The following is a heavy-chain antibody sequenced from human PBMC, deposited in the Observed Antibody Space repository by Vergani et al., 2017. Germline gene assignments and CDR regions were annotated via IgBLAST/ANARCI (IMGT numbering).Heavy chain of an antibody. J-gene: IGHJ3*02. CDR2: IYSGGST. D-gene: IGHD1-1*01. V-gene: IGHV3-53*01. CDR3: ARERLNDQDAFDI. CDR1: GFTVSSNY. Sequence: EVQLVESGGGLIQPGGSLRLSCAASGFTVSSNYMSWVRQAPGQGLEWVSVIYSGGSTYYADSVKGRFTISRDNSKNKLYLQMNSLRAEDTAVYYCARERLNDQDAFDIWGQGTMVTVSS.